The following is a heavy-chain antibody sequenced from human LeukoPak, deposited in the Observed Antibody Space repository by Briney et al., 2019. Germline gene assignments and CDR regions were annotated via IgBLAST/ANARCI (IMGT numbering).Heavy chain of an antibody. V-gene: IGHV1-18*01. CDR2: ISAYNGNT. Sequence: GASVKVSCKASGYTFTSYGISWVRQAPGQGLEWMGWISAYNGNTNYAQKLQGRVTMTTHTSTSTAYMELRSLRSDDTAVYYCARATVQLETSHGFDYWGQGTLVTVSS. D-gene: IGHD6-6*01. J-gene: IGHJ4*02. CDR1: GYTFTSYG. CDR3: ARATVQLETSHGFDY.